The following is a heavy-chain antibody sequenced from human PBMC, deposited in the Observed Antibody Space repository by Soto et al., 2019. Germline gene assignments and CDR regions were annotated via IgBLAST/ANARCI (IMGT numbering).Heavy chain of an antibody. Sequence: EMQLLESGGGLVQPGGSLRLSCTASGFTFSNYAMTWVRQAPGKGLNWVSTINNVGYIYDADSVKGRFTISRDDARNTLELQMNSLRVEVTAVYYCAKSGDGSDRDNYGRDVWGQGTTVIVSS. CDR3: AKSGDGSDRDNYGRDV. J-gene: IGHJ6*02. CDR2: INNVGYI. D-gene: IGHD1-26*01. V-gene: IGHV3-23*01. CDR1: GFTFSNYA.